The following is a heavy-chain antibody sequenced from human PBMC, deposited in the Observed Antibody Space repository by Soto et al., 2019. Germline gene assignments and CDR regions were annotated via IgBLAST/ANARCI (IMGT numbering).Heavy chain of an antibody. D-gene: IGHD6-19*01. CDR2: ISAYNGNT. J-gene: IGHJ5*02. V-gene: IGHV1-18*04. Sequence: ASVKVSCKASGYTFTSYGISWVRQAPGQGLEWMGWISAYNGNTNYAQKLQGRVTMTTDTSTSTAYMELRSLRSDDTAVYYCARDIVSSGWYTPYNWFDPWGQGTLVTAPQ. CDR3: ARDIVSSGWYTPYNWFDP. CDR1: GYTFTSYG.